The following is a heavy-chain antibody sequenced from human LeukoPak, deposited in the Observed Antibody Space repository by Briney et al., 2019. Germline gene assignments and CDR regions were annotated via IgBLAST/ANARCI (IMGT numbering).Heavy chain of an antibody. CDR3: ARDYYDSSGHYYVDY. V-gene: IGHV3-48*02. Sequence: GGSLRLSCAASGFTFSSYSMNWVRKAPGKGLEWVSYITSSSSTRYYADSVKGRFTISKDNAKNSLYLQMNSLRDEDTAVYYCARDYYDSSGHYYVDYWGQGTLVTVSS. CDR2: ITSSSSTR. D-gene: IGHD3-22*01. J-gene: IGHJ4*02. CDR1: GFTFSSYS.